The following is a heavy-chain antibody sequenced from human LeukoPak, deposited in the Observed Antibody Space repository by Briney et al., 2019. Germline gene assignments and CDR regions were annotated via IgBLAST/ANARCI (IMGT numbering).Heavy chain of an antibody. V-gene: IGHV3-48*01. CDR1: GFTFTSYS. D-gene: IGHD4-11*01. Sequence: PGRSLRLSCAASGFTFTSYSMNWVRQAPGKGLEWVSFISTSSSTIYHADSVKGRFTISRDNAKNSLYLQMNSLRAEDTAVYYCTRTLYSNYPTEYFQHWGQGTLVTVSS. J-gene: IGHJ1*01. CDR3: TRTLYSNYPTEYFQH. CDR2: ISTSSSTI.